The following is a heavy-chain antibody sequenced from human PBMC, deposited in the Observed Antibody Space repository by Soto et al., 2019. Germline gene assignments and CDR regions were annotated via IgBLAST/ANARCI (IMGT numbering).Heavy chain of an antibody. J-gene: IGHJ4*02. CDR1: GGTFSSYF. CDR3: AREVVTETTLGYFDS. V-gene: IGHV1-69*01. Sequence: QVQLVQSGAEVKKAGSSVKVSCKVSGGTFSSYFINWVRQAPGQGLEWVGGIIPVFGTASYAEKFQGRVTITADESTGTAYMDLRSLRFDDTAVYYCAREVVTETTLGYFDSWGQGTLVTVSS. D-gene: IGHD2-21*02. CDR2: IIPVFGTA.